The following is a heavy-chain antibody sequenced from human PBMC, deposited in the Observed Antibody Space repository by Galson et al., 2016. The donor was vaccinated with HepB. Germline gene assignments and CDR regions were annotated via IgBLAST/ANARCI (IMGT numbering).Heavy chain of an antibody. CDR3: MGGPFGVRI. CDR2: IYSGGAT. CDR1: GFTVSNNY. V-gene: IGHV3-66*01. D-gene: IGHD3-3*01. J-gene: IGHJ3*02. Sequence: SLRLSCAVSGFTVSNNYMSWVRQTPGKGLEWVSLIYSGGATHYADSVKGRFTISRDNSKNTLNFQMNGLRAEDTAVYYCMGGPFGVRIWGQGTAVTVPS.